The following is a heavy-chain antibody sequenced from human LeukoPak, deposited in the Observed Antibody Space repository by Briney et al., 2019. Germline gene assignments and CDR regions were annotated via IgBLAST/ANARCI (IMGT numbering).Heavy chain of an antibody. CDR2: INGSGGST. V-gene: IGHV3-23*01. CDR3: AKDSTLGVYGPNPFDY. CDR1: GFTFSSYA. D-gene: IGHD2/OR15-2a*01. Sequence: GGSLRLSCAASGFTFSSYAMSWVRQAPGKGLEWVSAINGSGGSTYYADSVKGRFTISRDNSKNTLHLQMNSLRAEDTAVYYCAKDSTLGVYGPNPFDYWGQGTLVTVSS. J-gene: IGHJ4*02.